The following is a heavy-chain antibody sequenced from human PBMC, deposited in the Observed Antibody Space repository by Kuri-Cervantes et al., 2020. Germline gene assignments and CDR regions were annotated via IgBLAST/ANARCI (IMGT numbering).Heavy chain of an antibody. Sequence: GSLRLSCAVYGGSFSSYYWGWIRQPPGKGLEWIGSIYYSGSTYYNPSLKSRVTISVDTSKNQFSLKLSSVTAADTAVYYCARTDPNYYGSGSLAFDIWGQGTMVTVSS. CDR2: IYYSGST. D-gene: IGHD3-10*01. CDR1: GGSFSSYY. V-gene: IGHV4-39*07. J-gene: IGHJ3*02. CDR3: ARTDPNYYGSGSLAFDI.